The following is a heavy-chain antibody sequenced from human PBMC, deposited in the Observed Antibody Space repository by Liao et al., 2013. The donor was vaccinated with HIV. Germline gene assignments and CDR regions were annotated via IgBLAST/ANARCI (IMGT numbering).Heavy chain of an antibody. CDR1: GGSISGNY. CDR2: INTGGSI. D-gene: IGHD6-19*01. Sequence: QVQLQESGPGLVKPSETLSLTCTVSGGSISGNYWSWIRQPAGKGLEWIGRINTGGSIDSNPSLKSRVTISVDRSKNQFSLKLSSVTAADTAVYYCARSSSGTIDYWGQGTLVTVSS. J-gene: IGHJ4*02. CDR3: ARSSSGTIDY. V-gene: IGHV4-4*07.